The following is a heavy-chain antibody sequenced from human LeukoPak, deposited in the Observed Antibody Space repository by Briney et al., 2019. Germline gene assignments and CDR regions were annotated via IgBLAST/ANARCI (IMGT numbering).Heavy chain of an antibody. CDR2: IYYSGTT. Sequence: SQTLSLTCTVSGGSISSGGYYWSWIRQHPGKGLEWIGFIYYSGTTYYNPSLKSRVTISVDTSKNQFSLKLCSVTAADTAVYFCARVPLVATYYYFYYMDVWGKGTTVTVSS. V-gene: IGHV4-31*03. CDR3: ARVPLVATYYYFYYMDV. CDR1: GGSISSGGYY. D-gene: IGHD5-12*01. J-gene: IGHJ6*03.